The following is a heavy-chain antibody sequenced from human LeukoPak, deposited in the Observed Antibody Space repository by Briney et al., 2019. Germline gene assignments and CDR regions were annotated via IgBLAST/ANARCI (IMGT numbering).Heavy chain of an antibody. CDR1: GYTFTSYY. J-gene: IGHJ5*02. V-gene: IGHV1-46*03. CDR2: INPSGGST. Sequence: ASVKVSCKASGYTFTSYYMHWVRQAPGQGLEWMGIINPSGGSTSYEQKFQGRVTMTRDTSTSTVYMELSSLRSEDTAAYYCARDLGYYDSSGYSTHRYWFDPWGQGTLVTVSS. D-gene: IGHD3-22*01. CDR3: ARDLGYYDSSGYSTHRYWFDP.